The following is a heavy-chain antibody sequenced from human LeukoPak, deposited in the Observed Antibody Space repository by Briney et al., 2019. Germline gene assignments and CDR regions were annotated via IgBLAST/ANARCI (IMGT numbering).Heavy chain of an antibody. CDR2: FDPEDGET. V-gene: IGHV1-24*01. CDR1: GYTLTELS. D-gene: IGHD3-10*01. CDR3: ATGEYGSGTLDY. J-gene: IGHJ4*02. Sequence: ASVKVSCKVSGYTLTELSMHWVRQAPGKGLEWMGGFDPEDGETIYAQKFQGRVTMTEDTSTDTAYMELSSLRSEDTAVYYCATGEYGSGTLDYWGQGTLVTVSS.